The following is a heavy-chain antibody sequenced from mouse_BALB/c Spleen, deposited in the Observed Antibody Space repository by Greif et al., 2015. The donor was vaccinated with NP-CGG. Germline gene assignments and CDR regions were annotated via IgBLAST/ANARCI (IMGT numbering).Heavy chain of an antibody. CDR1: GYTFTSYV. Sequence: EVQLQQSGPELVKPGASVKMSCKASGYTFTSYVMHWVKQKPGQGLEWIGYINPYNDGTKYNEKFKGKATLTSDKSSSTAYMELSSLTSEDSAVHYCAGITTVVDYYAMDYWGQGTSVTVSS. D-gene: IGHD1-1*01. CDR3: AGITTVVDYYAMDY. J-gene: IGHJ4*01. CDR2: INPYNDGT. V-gene: IGHV1-14*01.